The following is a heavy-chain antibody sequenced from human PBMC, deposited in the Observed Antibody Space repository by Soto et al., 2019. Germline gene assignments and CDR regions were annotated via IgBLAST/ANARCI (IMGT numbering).Heavy chain of an antibody. Sequence: SETLSLTCAVYGGSFSGYYWSWIRQPPGKGLEWIGEINHSGSTNYNPSLKSRVTISVDTSKNQFSLKLSSVTAADTAVYYCARGQRRRNSSSWYEWFDPWGQGTLVTVSS. V-gene: IGHV4-34*01. CDR1: GGSFSGYY. D-gene: IGHD6-13*01. CDR3: ARGQRRRNSSSWYEWFDP. J-gene: IGHJ5*02. CDR2: INHSGST.